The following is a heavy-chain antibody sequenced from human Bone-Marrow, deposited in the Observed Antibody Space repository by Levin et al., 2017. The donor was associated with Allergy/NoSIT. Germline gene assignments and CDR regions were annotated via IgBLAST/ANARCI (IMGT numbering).Heavy chain of an antibody. V-gene: IGHV3-74*01. Sequence: PGGSLRLSCAASGFTFSDYWMHWVRQIPGKGLVWVSRISGDGTNTNYADSVKGRFTISRDNDKNTMYLQMNSLRAEDTAVYYCASPIAVTSKRNALHIWGQGTMVTVSS. CDR2: ISGDGTNT. CDR1: GFTFSDYW. CDR3: ASPIAVTSKRNALHI. J-gene: IGHJ3*02. D-gene: IGHD6-19*01.